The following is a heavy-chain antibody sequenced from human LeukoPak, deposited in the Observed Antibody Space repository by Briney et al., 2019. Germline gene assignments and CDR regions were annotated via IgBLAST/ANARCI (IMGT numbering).Heavy chain of an antibody. CDR3: AKKPGYCSGGSCYSQNGNWFDP. Sequence: PSETLSLTCTVSGASITSGGYYWSWIRQHPQRGLEWIGYLYYTGSSFYNPPLKSRVTISVDTSENQFSLNLNSVTAADTAVYYCAKKPGYCSGGSCYSQNGNWFDPWGQGTLVTVSS. CDR1: GASITSGGYY. J-gene: IGHJ5*02. V-gene: IGHV4-31*03. CDR2: LYYTGSS. D-gene: IGHD2-15*01.